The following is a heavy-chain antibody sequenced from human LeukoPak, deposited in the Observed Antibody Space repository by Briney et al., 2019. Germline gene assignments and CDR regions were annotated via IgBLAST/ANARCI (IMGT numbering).Heavy chain of an antibody. CDR1: GGSISSSGYC. CDR3: ARQSYSSGWYPDYYMDV. J-gene: IGHJ6*03. D-gene: IGHD6-19*01. Sequence: SETLSLTCTVSGGSISSSGYCWGWIRQPPGKGLEWIGSIDYSGNTNYNPSLKSRVTISVDTSKNQLSLKLSSVTAADTAVYYCARQSYSSGWYPDYYMDVWGKGTTVTISS. CDR2: IDYSGNT. V-gene: IGHV4-39*07.